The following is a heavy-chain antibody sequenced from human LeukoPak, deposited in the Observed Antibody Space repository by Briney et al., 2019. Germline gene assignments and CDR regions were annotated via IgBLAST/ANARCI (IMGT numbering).Heavy chain of an antibody. CDR2: ISSSGSTI. Sequence: GGSLRLSCAASGFTFSSYCMTWVRQAPGKGLEWVSYISSSGSTIYYADSVKGRFTISRDNAKNSLYLQMNSLRAEDTAVYYCAELGITMIGGVWGKGTTVTISS. CDR1: GFTFSSYC. V-gene: IGHV3-48*03. D-gene: IGHD3-10*02. J-gene: IGHJ6*04. CDR3: AELGITMIGGV.